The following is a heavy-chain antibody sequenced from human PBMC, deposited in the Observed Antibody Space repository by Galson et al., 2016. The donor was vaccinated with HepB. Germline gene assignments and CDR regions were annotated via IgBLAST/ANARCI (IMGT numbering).Heavy chain of an antibody. J-gene: IGHJ4*02. V-gene: IGHV3-15*01. CDR1: GITFSNAY. CDR3: TTGSCSGVGCYSFNY. Sequence: SLRLSCAASGITFSNAYMGWVRQAPGKGLEWVGRIKRKTDGGTTYYAAPVKGRFTISRDDSKNTLYLQMNSLNTEDTAVYYCTTGSCSGVGCYSFNYWGQETLVTVSS. D-gene: IGHD2-15*01. CDR2: IKRKTDGGTT.